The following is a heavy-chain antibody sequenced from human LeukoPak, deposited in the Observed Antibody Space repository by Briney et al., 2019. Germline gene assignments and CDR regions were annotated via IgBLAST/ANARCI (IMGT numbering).Heavy chain of an antibody. CDR2: IIPIFGTA. Sequence: GASVKVSCKASGGTFSSYAISWVRQAPGQGLEWMGGIIPIFGTANYAQKFQGRVTITTDGSTSTAYMELSSLRSEDTAVYYCASGRYCSSTSCSRGFDYWGQGTLVTVSS. J-gene: IGHJ4*02. CDR3: ASGRYCSSTSCSRGFDY. CDR1: GGTFSSYA. D-gene: IGHD2-2*01. V-gene: IGHV1-69*05.